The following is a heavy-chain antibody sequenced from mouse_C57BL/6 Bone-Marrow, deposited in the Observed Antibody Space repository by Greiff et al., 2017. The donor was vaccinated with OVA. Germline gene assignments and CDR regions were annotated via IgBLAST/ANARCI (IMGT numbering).Heavy chain of an antibody. CDR2: ISNGGGST. CDR3: ARSNSYYYAMDY. CDR1: GFTFSDYY. J-gene: IGHJ4*01. V-gene: IGHV5-12*01. Sequence: EVKLMESGGGLVQPGGSLKLSCAASGFTFSDYYMYWVRQTPEKRLEWVAYISNGGGSTYYPDTVKGRFTISRDNAKNTLYLQMSRLKSEDTAMYYCARSNSYYYAMDYWGQGTSVTVSS. D-gene: IGHD1-2*01.